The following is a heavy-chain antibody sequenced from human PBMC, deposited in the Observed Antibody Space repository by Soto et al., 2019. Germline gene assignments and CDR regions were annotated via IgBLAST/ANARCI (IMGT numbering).Heavy chain of an antibody. CDR1: GFTFSSYS. Sequence: GGSLRLSCAASGFTFSSYSMNWVRQAPGKGLEWVSSISSSSSYIYYADSVKGRFTISRDNAKNSLYLQMNSLRAEDTAVYYCARSLTILVATTSDYWGQGTLVTVSS. J-gene: IGHJ4*02. D-gene: IGHD5-12*01. CDR2: ISSSSSYI. CDR3: ARSLTILVATTSDY. V-gene: IGHV3-21*01.